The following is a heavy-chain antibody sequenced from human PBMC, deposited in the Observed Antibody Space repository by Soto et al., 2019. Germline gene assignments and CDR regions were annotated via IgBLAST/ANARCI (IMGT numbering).Heavy chain of an antibody. D-gene: IGHD2-15*01. CDR1: GDSIGSVKYH. Sequence: QVRLQESGPGLVKPSETLSLTCTVSGDSIGSVKYHWGWIRQSPGKGLEWIGSMYSTGSTQYNPSLNRRGTMAVDTSTDQFSLKLRSVTAADTAIYYCARRPVRGGNSGVGFDPWGQGTLVTVSS. J-gene: IGHJ5*02. V-gene: IGHV4-39*01. CDR3: ARRPVRGGNSGVGFDP. CDR2: MYSTGST.